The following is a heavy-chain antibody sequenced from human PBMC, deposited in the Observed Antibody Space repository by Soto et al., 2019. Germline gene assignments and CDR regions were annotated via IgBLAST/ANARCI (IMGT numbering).Heavy chain of an antibody. V-gene: IGHV5-10-1*01. D-gene: IGHD3-9*01. CDR1: GYSFAGYW. J-gene: IGHJ5*02. Sequence: GESLKISCKGSGYSFAGYWITWVRQKPGKGLEWMGRIDPSDSQTYYSPSFRGHVTISATKSITTVFLQWSSLRASDTAMYYCARDFERSAIGPWGQGTSVTAPQ. CDR3: ARDFERSAIGP. CDR2: IDPSDSQT.